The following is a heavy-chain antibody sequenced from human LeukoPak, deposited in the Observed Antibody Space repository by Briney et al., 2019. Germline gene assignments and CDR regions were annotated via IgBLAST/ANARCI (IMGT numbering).Heavy chain of an antibody. V-gene: IGHV1-46*01. Sequence: ASVKVSCKASGYTFTSYYMHWVRQAPGQGLEWMGIINPSGGSTSYAQKFQGRVTMTRDTSTSTVYMELSSLRTEDTAVYYCARTLTNMVRGVNFDYWGQGTLVTVSS. CDR1: GYTFTSYY. J-gene: IGHJ4*02. D-gene: IGHD3-10*01. CDR3: ARTLTNMVRGVNFDY. CDR2: INPSGGST.